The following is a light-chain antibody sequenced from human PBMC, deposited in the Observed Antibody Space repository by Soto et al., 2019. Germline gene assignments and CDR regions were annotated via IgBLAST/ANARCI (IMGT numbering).Light chain of an antibody. CDR1: QSVSSSY. CDR2: GAS. V-gene: IGKV3-20*01. Sequence: EVVLTQSPGTLSLSPGERATLSCRASQSVSSSYLAWFQQNPGQAPRLLIYGASTRATGIPDRFSGSGSGTDFTLTISRLEPEDSAVYYCQQSGRSPLTFGGGTKVEIK. CDR3: QQSGRSPLT. J-gene: IGKJ4*01.